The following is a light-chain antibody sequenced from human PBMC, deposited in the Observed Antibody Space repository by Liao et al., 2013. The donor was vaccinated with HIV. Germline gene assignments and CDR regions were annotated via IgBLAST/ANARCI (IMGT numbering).Light chain of an antibody. V-gene: IGLV3-1*01. J-gene: IGLJ3*02. Sequence: SYELTQPPSVSVSPGQTVSIMCSGERLGDKYACWYQQKPGQSPVLVIYQDTKRPSGIPERFSGSNSGNTATLTISGTQAMDEADYYCQAWDSSTDWVFGGGTKLTVL. CDR2: QDT. CDR3: QAWDSSTDWV. CDR1: RLGDKY.